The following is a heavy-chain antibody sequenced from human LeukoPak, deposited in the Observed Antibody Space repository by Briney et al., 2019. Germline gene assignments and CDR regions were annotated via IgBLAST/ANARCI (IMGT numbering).Heavy chain of an antibody. V-gene: IGHV3-11*01. CDR1: GFTFSDHY. CDR2: ISSSVDTI. D-gene: IGHD5-12*01. Sequence: PGGSLRLSCAAPGFTFSDHYMSWIRQAPGKGLEWVSYISSSVDTIYYADSVKGRFTVSRDNAKNSLYLQMNSLRAEDTAVYYCARATIVATTHFDYWGQGTLVTVSS. CDR3: ARATIVATTHFDY. J-gene: IGHJ4*02.